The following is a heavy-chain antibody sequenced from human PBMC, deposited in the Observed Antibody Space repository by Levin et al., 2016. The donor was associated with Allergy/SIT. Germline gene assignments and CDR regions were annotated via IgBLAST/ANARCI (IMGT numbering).Heavy chain of an antibody. V-gene: IGHV4-34*01. J-gene: IGHJ5*02. D-gene: IGHD6-13*01. Sequence: WIRQPPGKGLEWIGEINHSGSTNYNPSLKSRVTISVDTSKNQFSLKLSSVTAADTAVYYCARGRKIAAAGPNWFDPWGQGTLVTVSS. CDR3: ARGRKIAAAGPNWFDP. CDR2: INHSGST.